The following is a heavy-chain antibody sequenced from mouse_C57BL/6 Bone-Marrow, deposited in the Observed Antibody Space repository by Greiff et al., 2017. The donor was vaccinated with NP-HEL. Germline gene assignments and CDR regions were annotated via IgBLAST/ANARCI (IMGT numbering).Heavy chain of an antibody. CDR2: ISSGSSTL. Sequence: EVMLVESGGGLVKPGGSLKLSCAASGFTFSDYGMHWVRQAPEKGLEWVAYISSGSSTLYYADTVKGRFTISRDNAKNTLFLQMTSLRSDDTAMYYCARGLGSSFAYWGQGTLVTVSA. J-gene: IGHJ3*01. D-gene: IGHD1-1*01. CDR3: ARGLGSSFAY. V-gene: IGHV5-17*01. CDR1: GFTFSDYG.